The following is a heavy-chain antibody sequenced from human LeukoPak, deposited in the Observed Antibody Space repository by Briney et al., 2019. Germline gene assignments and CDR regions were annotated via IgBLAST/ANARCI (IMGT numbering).Heavy chain of an antibody. CDR3: AKARRYYDSSGYGLDY. V-gene: IGHV1-2*02. CDR2: INPNSGGT. CDR1: GYTFTGYY. Sequence: ASVKVSCKASGYTFTGYYMHWVRQAPGQGLEWMGWINPNSGGTNYAQKFQGRVTMTRDTSISTAYMELSRLRAEDTALYYCAKARRYYDSSGYGLDYWGQGTLVTVSS. J-gene: IGHJ4*02. D-gene: IGHD3-22*01.